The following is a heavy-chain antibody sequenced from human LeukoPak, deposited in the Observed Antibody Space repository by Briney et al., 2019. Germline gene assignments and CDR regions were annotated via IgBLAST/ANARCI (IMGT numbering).Heavy chain of an antibody. Sequence: SETLSLTCAVYGGSFSGFYWSWIRQPPGKGLEWIGEINHSGSTNYNPSLKSRVTISVDTSKNQFSLKLSSVTAADTAVYYCARGYRQQPTYWGQGTLVTVSS. V-gene: IGHV4-34*01. D-gene: IGHD6-13*01. CDR2: INHSGST. J-gene: IGHJ4*02. CDR3: ARGYRQQPTY. CDR1: GGSFSGFY.